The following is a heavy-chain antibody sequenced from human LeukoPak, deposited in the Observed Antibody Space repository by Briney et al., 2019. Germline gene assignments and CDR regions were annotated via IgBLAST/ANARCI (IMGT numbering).Heavy chain of an antibody. CDR3: ARGRGSSWYYFDS. J-gene: IGHJ4*02. Sequence: SETLSLTCTVSGGSISSYYWSWVRQPAGKGLEWIGRFYASGNTNYNPSLKGRVTMTVDTSKNQFSLNLSSVTAADTAVYYCARGRGSSWYYFDSWGQGTPVTVSS. CDR1: GGSISSYY. D-gene: IGHD6-13*01. V-gene: IGHV4-4*07. CDR2: FYASGNT.